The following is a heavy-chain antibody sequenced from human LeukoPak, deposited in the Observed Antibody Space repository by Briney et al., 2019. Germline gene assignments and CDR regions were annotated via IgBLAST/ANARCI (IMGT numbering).Heavy chain of an antibody. Sequence: PSETLSLTCTVSGGSISSGGYYWSWIRQHPGKGLEWIGYIYYSGSTYYNPSLKSRVTISVDTSKNQFSLKLSSVTAADTAVYYCARASDWLYIDYWGQGTLVTVSS. CDR3: ARASDWLYIDY. CDR1: GGSISSGGYY. V-gene: IGHV4-31*03. J-gene: IGHJ4*02. CDR2: IYYSGST. D-gene: IGHD3-9*01.